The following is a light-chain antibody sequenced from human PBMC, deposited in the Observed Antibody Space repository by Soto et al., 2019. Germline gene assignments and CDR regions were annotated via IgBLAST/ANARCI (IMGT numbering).Light chain of an antibody. CDR1: SSDVGSYNL. V-gene: IGLV2-23*01. CDR2: EAT. CDR3: CSYALSATAG. J-gene: IGLJ2*01. Sequence: QLVLTQPASVSGSPGQSITISCTGTSSDVGSYNLVSWYQHHPGKAPKLMIYEATQRPSGVSNRFSGSKSGNTASMTISGLQAEDEADDYCCSYALSATAGFGGGTKLTVL.